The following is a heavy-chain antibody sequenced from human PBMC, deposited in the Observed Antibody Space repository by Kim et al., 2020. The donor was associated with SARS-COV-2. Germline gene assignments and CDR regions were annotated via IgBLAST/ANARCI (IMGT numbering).Heavy chain of an antibody. V-gene: IGHV3-33*06. CDR3: AKITSGDAFDI. Sequence: GGSLGLSCAASGFTFSSYAMHWVRQAPGKGLEWVAVIWYDGSNKYYADSVKGRFTISRDNSKNTLYLQMNSLRAEDTAVYYCAKITSGDAFDIWGQGTMVTVSS. D-gene: IGHD3-16*01. CDR1: GFTFSSYA. J-gene: IGHJ3*02. CDR2: IWYDGSNK.